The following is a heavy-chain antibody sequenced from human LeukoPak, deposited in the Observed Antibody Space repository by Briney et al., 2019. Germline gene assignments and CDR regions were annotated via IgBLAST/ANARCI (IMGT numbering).Heavy chain of an antibody. V-gene: IGHV4-39*01. CDR3: ARHRSGWLQSSFDY. Sequence: SETLSLTCSVSGGSISSSSSYWGWIRQPPGKGLEWIGSIYYSGSSFDNPALKSRVTISVDTSKNQFSLKLSSVTAAGTAVYYCARHRSGWLQSSFDYWGQGTLVTVSS. CDR1: GGSISSSSSY. J-gene: IGHJ4*02. D-gene: IGHD5-24*01. CDR2: IYYSGSS.